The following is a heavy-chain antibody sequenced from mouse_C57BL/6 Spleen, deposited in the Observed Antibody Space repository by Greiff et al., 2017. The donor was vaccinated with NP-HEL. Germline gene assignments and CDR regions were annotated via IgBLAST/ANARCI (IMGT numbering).Heavy chain of an antibody. CDR1: GYTFTSYT. Sequence: QVQLKQSGAELARPGASVKMSCKASGYTFTSYTMHWVKQRPGQGLEWIGYINPSSGYTKYNQKFKDKATLTADKSSSTAYMQLSSLTSEDSAVYYCARSLITTVVATDAMDYWGQGTSVTVSS. V-gene: IGHV1-4*01. CDR2: INPSSGYT. CDR3: ARSLITTVVATDAMDY. J-gene: IGHJ4*01. D-gene: IGHD1-1*01.